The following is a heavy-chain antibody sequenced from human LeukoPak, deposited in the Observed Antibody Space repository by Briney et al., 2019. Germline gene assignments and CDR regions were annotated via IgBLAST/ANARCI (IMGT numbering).Heavy chain of an antibody. V-gene: IGHV3-30*18. CDR1: GFTFSSYG. CDR2: ISYDGSNK. Sequence: PGGSLRLSCAASGFTFSSYGMHWVRQAPGKGLEWVAVISYDGSNKYYADSVKGRFTISRDNSKNTLYLQMNSLRAEDTAVYYCAKMEQQLVLGYWGQGTLVTDSS. J-gene: IGHJ4*02. D-gene: IGHD6-13*01. CDR3: AKMEQQLVLGY.